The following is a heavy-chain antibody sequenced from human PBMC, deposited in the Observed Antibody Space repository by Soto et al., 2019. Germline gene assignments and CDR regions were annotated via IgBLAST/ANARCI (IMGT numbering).Heavy chain of an antibody. CDR3: ARGSPSATNWFDP. Sequence: LSLTCAVSGGSISSGGYSWSWIRQPPGKGLEWIGYIYHSGSTYYNPSLKSRVTISVDRSKNQFSLKLSSVTAADTAVYYCARGSPSATNWFDPWGQGTLVTVSS. CDR1: GGSISSGGYS. V-gene: IGHV4-30-2*01. J-gene: IGHJ5*02. CDR2: IYHSGST.